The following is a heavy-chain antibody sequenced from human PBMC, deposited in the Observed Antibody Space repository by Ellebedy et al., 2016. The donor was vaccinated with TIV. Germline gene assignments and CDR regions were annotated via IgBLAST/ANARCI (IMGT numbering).Heavy chain of an antibody. J-gene: IGHJ5*02. CDR1: GYTFTSYD. CDR2: MNPNSGNT. Sequence: AASVKVSCKASGYTFTSYDINWVRQATGQGLEWMGWMNPNSGNTGYAQKFQGRVTMTRNTSISTAYMELSSLRSEDTAVYYCARARGMAHNWFDPWGQGTLVTVSS. V-gene: IGHV1-8*01. CDR3: ARARGMAHNWFDP. D-gene: IGHD6-13*01.